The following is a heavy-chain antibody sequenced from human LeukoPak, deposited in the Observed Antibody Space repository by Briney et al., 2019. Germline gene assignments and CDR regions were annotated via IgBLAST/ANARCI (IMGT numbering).Heavy chain of an antibody. CDR1: GFTVSSNY. D-gene: IGHD3-22*01. CDR3: ARDGHRRYYYDSSGREDAFDI. CDR2: IYSGGST. V-gene: IGHV3-53*05. J-gene: IGHJ3*02. Sequence: GGSLRLSCAASGFTVSSNYMSWVRQAPGKGLEWVSIIYSGGSTFYADSVKGRFTISRDNSKNTLYLQMNSLRSDDTAVYYCARDGHRRYYYDSSGREDAFDIWGQGTMVTVSS.